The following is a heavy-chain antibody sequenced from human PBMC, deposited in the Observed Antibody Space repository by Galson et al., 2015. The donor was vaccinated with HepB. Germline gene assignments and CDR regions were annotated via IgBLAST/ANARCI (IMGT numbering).Heavy chain of an antibody. CDR3: ARDLGSGNYFFFY. J-gene: IGHJ4*02. D-gene: IGHD1-26*01. Sequence: SVKVSCKASGGTFSSYAISWVRRAPGQGLEWMGGIIPVFGTAHYAQKFRGRVTITADESTSTAYMQLSSLRSEDTAVYYCARDLGSGNYFFFYWGQGTLVTVSS. V-gene: IGHV1-69*13. CDR2: IIPVFGTA. CDR1: GGTFSSYA.